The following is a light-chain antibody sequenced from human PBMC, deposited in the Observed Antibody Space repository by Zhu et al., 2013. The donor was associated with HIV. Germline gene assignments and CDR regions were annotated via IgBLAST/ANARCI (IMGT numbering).Light chain of an antibody. CDR1: SPNIGSST. V-gene: IGLV1-44*01. CDR2: SND. J-gene: IGLJ1*01. CDR3: GTWDDSLTAGV. Sequence: QSVLIQPPSVSATPGQRVTISCSGGSPNIGSSTVNWYQQFPGTAPKLVIYSNDQRPSGVPVRFSGSKAGTSASLDITGLQTGDEADYYCGTWDDSLTAGVFGSGTKVTV.